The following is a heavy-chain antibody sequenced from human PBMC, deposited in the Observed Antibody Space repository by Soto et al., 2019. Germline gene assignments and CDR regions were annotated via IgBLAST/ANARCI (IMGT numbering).Heavy chain of an antibody. D-gene: IGHD6-19*01. CDR2: ISGSGGST. CDR3: AKDPLSSGWYLLFDY. Sequence: EVQLLESGGGLVQPGGSLRLSCAASGFTFSSYAMSWVRQAPGKGLEWVSAISGSGGSTYYADSVKGRFTISRDNSKNTLYLQMNSLRAEDTAVYHCAKDPLSSGWYLLFDYWGQGTLVTVSS. V-gene: IGHV3-23*01. CDR1: GFTFSSYA. J-gene: IGHJ4*02.